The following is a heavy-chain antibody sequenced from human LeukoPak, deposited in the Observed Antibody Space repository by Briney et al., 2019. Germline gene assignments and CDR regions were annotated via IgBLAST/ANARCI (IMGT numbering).Heavy chain of an antibody. D-gene: IGHD3-10*01. CDR2: INHSGST. V-gene: IGHV4-34*01. CDR1: GGSFSGYY. J-gene: IGHJ4*02. Sequence: SETLSLTCAVYGGSFSGYYWSWIRQPPGKGLEWIGEINHSGSTNYNPSLKSRVTILVDTSKNQFSLKLSSVTAADTAVYYCARGDYYGSGSYYRYFDYWGQGTLVTVSS. CDR3: ARGDYYGSGSYYRYFDY.